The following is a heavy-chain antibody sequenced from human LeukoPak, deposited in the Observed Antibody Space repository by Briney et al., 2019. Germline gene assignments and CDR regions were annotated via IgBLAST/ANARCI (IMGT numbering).Heavy chain of an antibody. Sequence: ATVKISRKVSGYTFTDYYMHWVQQAPGKGLEWMGLVDPEDGETIYVEKFQGRVTITADTSTDTAYMELSSLRSEDTAVYYCATDRSSSPVRSPFDYWGQGTLVTVSS. CDR1: GYTFTDYY. D-gene: IGHD6-6*01. J-gene: IGHJ4*02. V-gene: IGHV1-69-2*01. CDR2: VDPEDGET. CDR3: ATDRSSSPVRSPFDY.